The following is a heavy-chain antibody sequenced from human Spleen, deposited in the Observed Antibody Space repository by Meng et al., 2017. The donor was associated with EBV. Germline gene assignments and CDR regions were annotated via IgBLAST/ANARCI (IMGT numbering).Heavy chain of an antibody. CDR2: IYYRGNT. CDR3: ARDPQSPLPDL. V-gene: IGHV4-39*07. CDR1: GGSNSSSTYY. J-gene: IGHJ5*02. Sequence: QRQLQDSAPGLVTPSETLSLTCTVAGGSNSSSTYYWGWIRQPPGKGLEWIGSIYYRGNTYYKPSLKSRASISVDMSKNQFSLKLSSVTAADTAVYYCARDPQSPLPDLWGQGTLVTVSS.